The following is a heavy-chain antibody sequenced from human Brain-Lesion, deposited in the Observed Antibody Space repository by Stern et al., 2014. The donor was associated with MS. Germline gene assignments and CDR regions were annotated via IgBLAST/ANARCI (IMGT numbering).Heavy chain of an antibody. J-gene: IGHJ4*02. CDR1: GYTLTELS. CDR3: ATLSPGAGGNYYRHFDY. D-gene: IGHD1-26*01. V-gene: IGHV1-24*01. CDR2: FDPEDGET. Sequence: QLVQSGAEVKKPGSSVKVSCKVSGYTLTELSMHWVRQAPRKGLEWMGGFDPEDGETIYAQKFQGRVTMTEDTSTDTAYMELSSLRSEDTAVYYCATLSPGAGGNYYRHFDYWGQGTLVTVSS.